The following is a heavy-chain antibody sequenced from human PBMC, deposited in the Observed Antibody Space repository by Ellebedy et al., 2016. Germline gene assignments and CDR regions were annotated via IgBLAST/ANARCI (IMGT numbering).Heavy chain of an antibody. CDR3: ARRGAVPGTLDN. Sequence: GGSLRLXXATSGFTFSSYWMHWVRQAPGKGLMWVSRIRFDGSSTSYADSVKGRFLISRDNVKNTLHLQMNSLRAEDTAVYYCARRGAVPGTLDNWGQGTLVTVSS. CDR1: GFTFSSYW. V-gene: IGHV3-74*01. CDR2: IRFDGSST. D-gene: IGHD2-15*01. J-gene: IGHJ4*02.